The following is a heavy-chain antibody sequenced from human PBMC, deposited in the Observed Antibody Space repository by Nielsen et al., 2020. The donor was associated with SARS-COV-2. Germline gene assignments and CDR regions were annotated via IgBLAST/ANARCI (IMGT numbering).Heavy chain of an antibody. V-gene: IGHV3-30*18. D-gene: IGHD2-15*01. Sequence: GGSLRLSCAASGFTFSSYGMHWVRQAPGKGLEWVAVISYDGSNKYYADSVKGRFTISRDNSKSTLYLQMNSLRAEDTAVYYCAKDGVRYCSGGSCYPLGFDPWGQGTLVTVSS. CDR2: ISYDGSNK. J-gene: IGHJ5*02. CDR1: GFTFSSYG. CDR3: AKDGVRYCSGGSCYPLGFDP.